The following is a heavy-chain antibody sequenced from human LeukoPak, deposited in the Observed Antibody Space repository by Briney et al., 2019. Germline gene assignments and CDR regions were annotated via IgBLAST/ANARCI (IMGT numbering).Heavy chain of an antibody. CDR3: ARPELGYCSSTSCYEVWFDP. D-gene: IGHD2-2*01. Sequence: ASVKVSCKVSGYTLTELSMHWVRQAPGKGLEWMGGFDPEDGETIYAQKFQGRVTITADESTSTAYMELSSLRSEDTAVYYCARPELGYCSSTSCYEVWFDPWGQGTLVTVSS. CDR2: FDPEDGET. J-gene: IGHJ5*02. V-gene: IGHV1-24*01. CDR1: GYTLTELS.